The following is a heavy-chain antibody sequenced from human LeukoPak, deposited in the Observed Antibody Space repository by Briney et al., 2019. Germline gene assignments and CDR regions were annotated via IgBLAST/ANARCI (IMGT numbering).Heavy chain of an antibody. V-gene: IGHV4-34*01. CDR2: INHSGST. D-gene: IGHD3-22*01. Sequence: KPSETLSLTCAVYGGSISGYYWSWVRQPPGKGLEWVGEINHSGSTNYNPSLKSRVTISIDTSKNQFSLKLSSVTAADTAVYYCARWGGYDRSGYSEGFFVGWGQGTLVTVSS. CDR1: GGSISGYY. CDR3: ARWGGYDRSGYSEGFFVG. J-gene: IGHJ4*02.